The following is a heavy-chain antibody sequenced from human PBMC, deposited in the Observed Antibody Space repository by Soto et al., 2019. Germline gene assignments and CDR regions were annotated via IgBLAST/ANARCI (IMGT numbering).Heavy chain of an antibody. CDR2: ISASGGAT. D-gene: IGHD1-26*01. V-gene: IGHV3-23*01. CDR1: RFTFTSYA. J-gene: IGHJ4*02. CDR3: AKDVEGGSLFRGAFDY. Sequence: PGGSLRLSCVASRFTFTSYAMSWVRQAPGKGLEWVAAISASGGATIHADSVKGRLTISRGNSKNTLYLQMNSLRAEDTAVYYCAKDVEGGSLFRGAFDYWGQGTQVTVSS.